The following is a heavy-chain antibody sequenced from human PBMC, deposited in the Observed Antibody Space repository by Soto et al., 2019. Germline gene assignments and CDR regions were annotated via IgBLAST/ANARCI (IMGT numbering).Heavy chain of an antibody. CDR3: VRDPPASGFAMDV. V-gene: IGHV3-33*01. CDR1: GFIFNDYA. CDR2: IWFDGSEK. J-gene: IGHJ6*02. D-gene: IGHD6-13*01. Sequence: QVQLVESGGGVVQPGGSLRLSCAASGFIFNDYAMHWVRQAPGKGLEWVSFIWFDGSEKHYADSVEGRFTIARDNTKNTVYLQMNSLRVEDTAVYYCVRDPPASGFAMDVWGQGTTVTV.